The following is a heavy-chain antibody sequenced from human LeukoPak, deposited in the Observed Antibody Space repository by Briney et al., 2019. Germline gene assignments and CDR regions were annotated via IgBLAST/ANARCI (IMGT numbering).Heavy chain of an antibody. D-gene: IGHD1-26*01. CDR1: GGTFSSYA. Sequence: SVKVSCKASGGTFSSYAISWVPQAPGQGLEWMGRIIPILGIANYAQKFQGRVTITADKSTSTAYMELSSLRSEDTAVYYCARPNEVGNDFDYWGQGTLVTVSS. CDR2: IIPILGIA. J-gene: IGHJ4*02. CDR3: ARPNEVGNDFDY. V-gene: IGHV1-69*04.